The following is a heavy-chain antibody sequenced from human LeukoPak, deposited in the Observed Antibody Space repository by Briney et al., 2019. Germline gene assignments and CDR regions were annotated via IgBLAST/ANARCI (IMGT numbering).Heavy chain of an antibody. J-gene: IGHJ4*02. CDR1: GVSINTCCYY. CDR3: ARGRSYGFDFDS. V-gene: IGHV4-61*01. CDR2: KYYSGST. Sequence: SETLSLTCDVSGVSINTCCYYWTWIRPPPGKGLEWIGYKYYSGSTRYNSSLRSRLTISLDTSKNQFSLRLTSVTAADTAVYYCARGRSYGFDFDSWGPGTLVIVSS. D-gene: IGHD5-18*01.